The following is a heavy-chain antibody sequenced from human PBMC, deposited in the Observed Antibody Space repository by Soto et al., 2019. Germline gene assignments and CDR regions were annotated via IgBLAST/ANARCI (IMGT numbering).Heavy chain of an antibody. D-gene: IGHD2-2*01. Sequence: SETLSLTCTVSGGSISSGGYYWSWIRQHPGKGLEWIGYIYYSGSTYYNPSLKSRVTISVDTSKNQFSLKLSSVTAADTAVYYCARGPSRNIVVVPAAAHSYYYYGMDVWGQGTTVTVSS. CDR3: ARGPSRNIVVVPAAAHSYYYYGMDV. V-gene: IGHV4-31*03. CDR1: GGSISSGGYY. J-gene: IGHJ6*02. CDR2: IYYSGST.